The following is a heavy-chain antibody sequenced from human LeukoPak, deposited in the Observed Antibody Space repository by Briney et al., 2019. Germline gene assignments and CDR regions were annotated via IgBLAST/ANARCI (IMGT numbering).Heavy chain of an antibody. CDR1: GFTISTYW. D-gene: IGHD3-22*01. CDR3: TGLYDSSGYFPITTAGLFDY. Sequence: GGSLRLSCAAPGFTISTYWMHWVRQAPGKGLVWVSRIHSDGTYTNYADSVKGRFTISRDNAKNTLYLQMNSLRAEDTAVYYCTGLYDSSGYFPITTAGLFDYWGQGTLVTVSS. CDR2: IHSDGTYT. J-gene: IGHJ4*02. V-gene: IGHV3-74*01.